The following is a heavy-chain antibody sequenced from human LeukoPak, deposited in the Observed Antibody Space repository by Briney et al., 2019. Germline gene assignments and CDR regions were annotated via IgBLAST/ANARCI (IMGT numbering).Heavy chain of an antibody. Sequence: PSETLSLTCTVSGGSISSYYWSWIRQPPGKGLEWIGYIYYSGSTNYNPSLKSRVTISVDTSKNQFSLKLSSVTAADTAVYYCARVGGTIRSDWGQGTLVTVSS. V-gene: IGHV4-59*01. CDR2: IYYSGST. CDR1: GGSISSYY. J-gene: IGHJ4*02. CDR3: ARVGGTIRSD. D-gene: IGHD2-2*01.